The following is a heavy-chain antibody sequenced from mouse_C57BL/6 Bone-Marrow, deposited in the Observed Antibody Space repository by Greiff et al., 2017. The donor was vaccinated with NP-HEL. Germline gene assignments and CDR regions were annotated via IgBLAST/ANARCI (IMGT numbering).Heavy chain of an antibody. V-gene: IGHV3-6*01. Sequence: DVQLQESGPGLVKPSQSLSLTCSVTGYSITSGYYWNWIRQFPGNKLEWMGYISYDGSNNYNPSLKNRISITRDTSKNQFFLKLNSVTTEDTATYYCARGRPYGNYVWDYWGQGTSVTVSS. J-gene: IGHJ4*01. D-gene: IGHD2-1*01. CDR1: GYSITSGYY. CDR3: ARGRPYGNYVWDY. CDR2: ISYDGSN.